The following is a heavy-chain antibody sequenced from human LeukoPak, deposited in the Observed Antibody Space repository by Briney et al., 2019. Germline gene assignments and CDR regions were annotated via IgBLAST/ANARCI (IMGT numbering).Heavy chain of an antibody. Sequence: GGSLRLSCAASGLAFSSQAMGGVRQAPGKGLEWVSVISDSGDTTYYADSVKARFTISRDNSKNTLYLQINSQRAEDTAIYYCAKDARRSDGWYFFDHWGQGALVTVSS. V-gene: IGHV3-23*01. J-gene: IGHJ4*02. CDR2: ISDSGDTT. D-gene: IGHD6-19*01. CDR3: AKDARRSDGWYFFDH. CDR1: GLAFSSQA.